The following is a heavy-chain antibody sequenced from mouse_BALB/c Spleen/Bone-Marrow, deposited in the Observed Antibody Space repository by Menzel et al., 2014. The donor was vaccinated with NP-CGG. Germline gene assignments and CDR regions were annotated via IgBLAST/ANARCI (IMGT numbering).Heavy chain of an antibody. D-gene: IGHD4-1*01. CDR3: TRDMGGILFDS. V-gene: IGHV7-3*02. CDR2: IRNKAYGYTT. J-gene: IGHJ2*01. CDR1: GFTFIDYY. Sequence: DVQLVESGGGLVQPGGSLRLSCVTSGFTFIDYYMNWVRQPPGKALEWVGFIRNKAYGYTTEYSASVKGRFTISRDNSQSILYLQMNTLRAEDSATYYWTRDMGGILFDSWGQGTTLTVSS.